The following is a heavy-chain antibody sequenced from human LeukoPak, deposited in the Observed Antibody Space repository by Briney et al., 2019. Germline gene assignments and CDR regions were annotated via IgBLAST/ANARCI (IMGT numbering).Heavy chain of an antibody. CDR3: SAALIALFDY. D-gene: IGHD3-22*01. CDR1: GFTFGDYA. Sequence: GGSLRLSCAASGFTFGDYAMSWVRQAPGKGLEWVGFIRSKAYGGTTEYAASVKGIFTISRDDSKSIAYLQMNSLKTEDTAVYYCSAALIALFDYWGQGTLVTVSS. J-gene: IGHJ4*02. V-gene: IGHV3-49*04. CDR2: IRSKAYGGTT.